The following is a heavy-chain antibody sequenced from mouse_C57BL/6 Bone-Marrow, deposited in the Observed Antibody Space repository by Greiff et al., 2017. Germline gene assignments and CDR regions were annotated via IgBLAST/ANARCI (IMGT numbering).Heavy chain of an antibody. CDR3: TNYYGTDYFDY. Sequence: QVQLQQSGAELVRPGASVTLSCKASGYTFTDYEMHWVKQTPVHGLEWIGAIDPETGGTAYNQKFKGKAILTADKSSSTAYMELRSLTSEDSAAYYCTNYYGTDYFDYWGQGTTLTVSS. CDR1: GYTFTDYE. V-gene: IGHV1-15*01. D-gene: IGHD1-1*01. CDR2: IDPETGGT. J-gene: IGHJ2*01.